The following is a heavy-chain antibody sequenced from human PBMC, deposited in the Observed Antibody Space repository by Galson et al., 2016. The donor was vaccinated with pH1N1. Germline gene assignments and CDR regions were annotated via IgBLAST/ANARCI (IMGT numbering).Heavy chain of an antibody. D-gene: IGHD2-2*01. CDR2: IIGSGAST. Sequence: SLRLSCAASGFTFSSYAMSWVRQAPGQGLEWVSAIIGSGASTYYADSVKGRFTITRDKSKNTLYLQMNSLRAEDTAVYYCAKDVLVGVTAAYFDYWGQGTLVTVSS. CDR1: GFTFSSYA. J-gene: IGHJ4*02. V-gene: IGHV3-23*01. CDR3: AKDVLVGVTAAYFDY.